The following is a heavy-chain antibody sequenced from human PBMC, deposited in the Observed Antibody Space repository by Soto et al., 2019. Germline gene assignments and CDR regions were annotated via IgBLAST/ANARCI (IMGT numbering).Heavy chain of an antibody. CDR1: GGYFSGYY. V-gene: IGHV4-34*01. D-gene: IGHD4-17*01. J-gene: IGHJ5*02. CDR3: ASRYYGRWFDP. Sequence: ASETQSLTSAVYGGYFSGYYWSWIRQPPGKGLEWIGEINHSGSTNYNPSLKSRVTISVDTSKNQFSLKLSSVTAADTAVYYCASRYYGRWFDPWGQGTLVTVSS. CDR2: INHSGST.